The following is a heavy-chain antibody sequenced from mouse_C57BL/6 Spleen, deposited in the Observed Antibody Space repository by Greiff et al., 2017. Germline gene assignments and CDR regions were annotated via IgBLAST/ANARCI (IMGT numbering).Heavy chain of an antibody. CDR3: ARGGPYYYGSSYVYFDY. V-gene: IGHV1-72*01. Sequence: QVHVKQPGAELVKPGASVKLSCKASGYTFTSYWMHWVKQRPGRGLEWIGRIDPNSGGTKYNEKFKSKATLTVDKPSSTAYMQLSSLTSEDSAVYYCARGGPYYYGSSYVYFDYWGQGTTLTVSS. J-gene: IGHJ2*01. D-gene: IGHD1-1*01. CDR1: GYTFTSYW. CDR2: IDPNSGGT.